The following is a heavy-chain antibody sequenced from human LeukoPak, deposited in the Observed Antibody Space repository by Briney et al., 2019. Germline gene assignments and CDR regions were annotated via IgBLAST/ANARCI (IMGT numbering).Heavy chain of an antibody. Sequence: GESLKLSCKGSGYRFSSYWIAWVRQMPGKGLEWMGIIYPGDSDTRYSPSFQGQVTISVDTSISTAYLQWSSLKASDTAMYHCARQYTGFDYWGQGTLVTVSS. CDR1: GYRFSSYW. CDR3: ARQYTGFDY. V-gene: IGHV5-51*01. J-gene: IGHJ4*02. D-gene: IGHD1-26*01. CDR2: IYPGDSDT.